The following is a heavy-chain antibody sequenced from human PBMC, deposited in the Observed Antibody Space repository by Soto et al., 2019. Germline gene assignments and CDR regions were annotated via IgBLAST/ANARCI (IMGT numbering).Heavy chain of an antibody. D-gene: IGHD6-19*01. CDR1: GGSISSYY. CDR3: ARQSGAAVAGYYFDY. CDR2: IYYSGST. Sequence: SETLSLTCTVSGGSISSYYWSWIRQPPGKGLEWIGYIYYSGSTNYNPSLKSRVTISVDTSKNQFSLKLSSVTAADTAVYYCARQSGAAVAGYYFDYWGQGTLVTVSS. J-gene: IGHJ4*02. V-gene: IGHV4-59*08.